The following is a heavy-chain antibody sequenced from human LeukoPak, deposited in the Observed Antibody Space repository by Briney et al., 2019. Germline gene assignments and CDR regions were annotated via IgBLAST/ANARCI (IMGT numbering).Heavy chain of an antibody. V-gene: IGHV3-73*01. J-gene: IGHJ4*02. CDR2: IRSKANSYAT. D-gene: IGHD5-18*01. Sequence: GGSLRLSCAASGFTFSSYWMSWVRQASGKGLEWVGRIRSKANSYATAYAASVKGRFTISRDDSKNTAYLQMNSLKTEDTAVYYCTRQVDTTMGHYWGQGTLVTVSS. CDR1: GFTFSSYW. CDR3: TRQVDTTMGHY.